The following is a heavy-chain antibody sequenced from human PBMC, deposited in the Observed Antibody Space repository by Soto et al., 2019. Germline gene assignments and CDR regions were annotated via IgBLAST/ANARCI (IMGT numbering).Heavy chain of an antibody. J-gene: IGHJ2*01. CDR1: GGSISSNNFY. Sequence: QLQLQESGPGLVKPSETLSLTCSVSGGSISSNNFYWGWVRQPPGKGLEWIGSLYSGGSTYYNPSLKSRVTMSVDTSKNEFSLKLSSVTAADTAVYYCALRRDPPWYFDLWGRTLVTVSS. CDR2: LYSGGST. V-gene: IGHV4-39*01. CDR3: ALRRDPPWYFDL.